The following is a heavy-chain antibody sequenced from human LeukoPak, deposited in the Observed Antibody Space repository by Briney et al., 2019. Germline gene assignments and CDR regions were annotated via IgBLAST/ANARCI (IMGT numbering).Heavy chain of an antibody. J-gene: IGHJ4*02. D-gene: IGHD2-15*01. V-gene: IGHV1-8*02. CDR2: MNPNSGNT. CDR1: GYTFTGYH. Sequence: ASVKVSCKASGYTFTGYHMHWVRQATGQGPEWMGWMNPNSGNTGYAQKFQGRVTMTRNNSISTAYMELSSLRSEDTAVYYCARALRVGRYSADYWGQGTLVTVSS. CDR3: ARALRVGRYSADY.